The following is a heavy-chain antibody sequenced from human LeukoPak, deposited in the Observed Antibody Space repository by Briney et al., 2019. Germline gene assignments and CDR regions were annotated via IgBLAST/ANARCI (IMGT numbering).Heavy chain of an antibody. D-gene: IGHD3-16*01. CDR3: VRDQGGAVSY. CDR2: ISSLSGTI. V-gene: IGHV3-48*01. Sequence: GGTLRLSCAASGFTFSSYSMNWVRQAPGKGLEWVSYISSLSGTINYADSVKGRFIISRDNAKNSMFLQMNSLRAEDTAVYYCVRDQGGAVSYWGQGTLVTVSS. J-gene: IGHJ4*02. CDR1: GFTFSSYS.